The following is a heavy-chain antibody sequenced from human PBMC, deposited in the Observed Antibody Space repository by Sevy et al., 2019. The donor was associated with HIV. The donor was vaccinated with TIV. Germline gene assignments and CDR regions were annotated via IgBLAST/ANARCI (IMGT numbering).Heavy chain of an antibody. Sequence: GGSLRLSCAAPGFSFSTYAMSWVRQGPGMGLEWVSAISIAGDNTYYADSVKGRFTISRDNSKNTVHLQMNGLRAEDTAIYYCAKEPDYWGRGTLVTVSS. V-gene: IGHV3-23*01. CDR2: ISIAGDNT. J-gene: IGHJ4*02. CDR1: GFSFSTYA. CDR3: AKEPDY.